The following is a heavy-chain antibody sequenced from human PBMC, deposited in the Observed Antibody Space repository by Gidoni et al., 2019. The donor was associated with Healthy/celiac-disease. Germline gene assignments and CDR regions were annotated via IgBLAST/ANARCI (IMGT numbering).Heavy chain of an antibody. D-gene: IGHD3-3*01. J-gene: IGHJ3*02. Sequence: VQLVASGGGVVQPGRYLCLSCAASGFTFSSYAMRWVRQAPGKGLVWVAVISYDGSNKYYADSVKGRFTISRDNSKSTLYLQMNSLRAEDTAVYYCARDHGDLDYAFDIWGQGTMVTVSS. CDR3: ARDHGDLDYAFDI. CDR2: ISYDGSNK. CDR1: GFTFSSYA. V-gene: IGHV3-30-3*01.